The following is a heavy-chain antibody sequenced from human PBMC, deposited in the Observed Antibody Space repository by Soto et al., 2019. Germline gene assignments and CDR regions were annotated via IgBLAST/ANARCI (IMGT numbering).Heavy chain of an antibody. CDR1: GYTFTHYA. Sequence: GASVKVSCKSSGYTFTHYAMHWVRQAPGQGLEWLGWINTDNGYTAFSQKFQGRVSITMDTSASTAYVELSSLTSEDTGVYYCARQGDSRILRDTFDIWGQGTLVTVSS. CDR2: INTDNGYT. V-gene: IGHV1-3*04. D-gene: IGHD2-8*01. J-gene: IGHJ3*02. CDR3: ARQGDSRILRDTFDI.